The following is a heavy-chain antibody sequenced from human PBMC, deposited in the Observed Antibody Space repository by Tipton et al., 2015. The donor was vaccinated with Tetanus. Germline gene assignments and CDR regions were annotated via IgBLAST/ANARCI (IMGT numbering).Heavy chain of an antibody. Sequence: SLRLSCAASGFTFSSYAMSWVRQAPGKGLEWVSAISGSGGSTYYADSVKGRFTISRDNSKNTLYLQMNSLRAEDTAVYYCAREFIGFGELWGRNWFDPWGQGTLVTVSS. CDR3: AREFIGFGELWGRNWFDP. J-gene: IGHJ5*02. V-gene: IGHV3-23*01. CDR1: GFTFSSYA. D-gene: IGHD3-10*01. CDR2: ISGSGGST.